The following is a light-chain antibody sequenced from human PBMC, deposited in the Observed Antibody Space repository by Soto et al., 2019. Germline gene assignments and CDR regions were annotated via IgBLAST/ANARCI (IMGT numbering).Light chain of an antibody. CDR3: QQYGGSPGIS. V-gene: IGKV3-20*01. J-gene: IGKJ2*01. Sequence: EIVLTQSPGTLSLSPGERATLSCRASQSFSSNYLAWYQQKPGQAPRLLIYGASSRATGIPDRFSGSGSGTDLTLTISRLEPEDFAVYYCQQYGGSPGISFGHGTKLEIK. CDR2: GAS. CDR1: QSFSSNY.